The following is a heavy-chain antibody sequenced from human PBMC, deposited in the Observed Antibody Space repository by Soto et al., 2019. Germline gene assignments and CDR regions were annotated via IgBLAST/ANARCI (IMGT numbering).Heavy chain of an antibody. Sequence: ASVKVSCKASGYTFNSYDINWVRQATGQGLEWMGWMNPNSGNTGYAQKFQGRVTMTRNTSISTAYMELSSLRSEDTAVYYCARGKLGYYYYGMDVWGQGTTVTVSS. D-gene: IGHD3-3*02. CDR1: GYTFNSYD. CDR3: ARGKLGYYYYGMDV. CDR2: MNPNSGNT. J-gene: IGHJ6*02. V-gene: IGHV1-8*01.